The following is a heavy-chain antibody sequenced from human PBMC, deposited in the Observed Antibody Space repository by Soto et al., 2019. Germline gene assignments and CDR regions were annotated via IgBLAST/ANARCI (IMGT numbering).Heavy chain of an antibody. D-gene: IGHD7-27*01. Sequence: QVQLVQSGPEVKMPGASVKVSCKASGYSFPTYGFSWVRQAPGQGLEWVGWISASNGDTNYAQKFQGRVTMTTDRATNTAYMDLTSLTSDDTAVYYCARDDGVPNLDGGDYWGQGTPVTVSS. J-gene: IGHJ4*02. CDR3: ARDDGVPNLDGGDY. V-gene: IGHV1-18*04. CDR2: ISASNGDT. CDR1: GYSFPTYG.